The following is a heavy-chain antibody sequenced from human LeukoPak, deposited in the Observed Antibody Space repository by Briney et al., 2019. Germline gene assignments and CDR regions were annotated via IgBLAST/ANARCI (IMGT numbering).Heavy chain of an antibody. Sequence: GGSLRLSCVASGFTFSYYWMSWVRQAPGKGLEWVATIEPDGRQKYYVDSVRGRFTISRDNPQKSLYLQMNSLRAEDTAVYYCARAYDSSGYYYFFDYWGQGTLVTVSS. V-gene: IGHV3-7*04. CDR3: ARAYDSSGYYYFFDY. D-gene: IGHD3-22*01. J-gene: IGHJ4*02. CDR2: IEPDGRQK. CDR1: GFTFSYYW.